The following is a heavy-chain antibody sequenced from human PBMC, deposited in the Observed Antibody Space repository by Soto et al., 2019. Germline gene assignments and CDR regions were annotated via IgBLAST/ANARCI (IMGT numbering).Heavy chain of an antibody. CDR2: IRSKAYGVTT. D-gene: IGHD6-13*01. V-gene: IGHV3-49*03. CDR3: AKYTYTSRYSFFGMDV. CDR1: GFTFSDYA. Sequence: PGGSLRLSCTTSGFTFSDYARSWFRQAPGKGLEWVGVIRSKAYGVTTDYAASVKGRFAISRDDSKSTAYLQMNSVTTEDTAGYFCAKYTYTSRYSFFGMDVWGHGTTVTVYS. J-gene: IGHJ6*02.